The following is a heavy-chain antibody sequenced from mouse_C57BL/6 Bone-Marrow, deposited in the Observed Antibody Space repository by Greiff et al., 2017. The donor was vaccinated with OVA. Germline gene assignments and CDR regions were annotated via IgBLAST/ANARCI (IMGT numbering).Heavy chain of an antibody. CDR1: GFTFSSYG. CDR3: AREGGYDYAMDY. J-gene: IGHJ4*01. Sequence: EVNVVESGGDLVKPGGSLKLSCAASGFTFSSYGMSWVRQTPDKRLEWVATISSGGSYTYYPDSVKGRFTISRDNSKNTLYLQMSSMKAEDTAMYYCAREGGYDYAMDYWGQGTTVTVSS. CDR2: ISSGGSYT. D-gene: IGHD2-2*01. V-gene: IGHV5-6*01.